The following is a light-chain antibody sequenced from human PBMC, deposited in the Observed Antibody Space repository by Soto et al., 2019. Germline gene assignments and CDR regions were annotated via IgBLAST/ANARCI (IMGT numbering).Light chain of an antibody. CDR2: KAS. CDR1: QSISSW. V-gene: IGKV1-5*03. CDR3: QQSNSYST. Sequence: DTQMTQSPSTLSASVGDRVTITCRASQSISSWLAWYQQKPGKAPKLLIYKASSLESGVPSRFSGSGSGTEFTLTISSLQPDDFATYYCQQSNSYSTFGQGTKVDIK. J-gene: IGKJ1*01.